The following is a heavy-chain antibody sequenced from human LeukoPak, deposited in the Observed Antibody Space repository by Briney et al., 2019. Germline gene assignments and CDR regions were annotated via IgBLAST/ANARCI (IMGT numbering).Heavy chain of an antibody. D-gene: IGHD1-26*01. CDR2: IYTSGST. CDR3: AREYSGSYDWFDP. Sequence: SETLSLTCTVPGGSISSGSYYWSWIRQPAGKGLGWIGRIYTSGSTNYNPSLKSRVTISVDTSKNQFSLKLSSVTAADTAVYYCAREYSGSYDWFDPWGQGTLVTVSS. CDR1: GGSISSGSYY. V-gene: IGHV4-61*02. J-gene: IGHJ5*02.